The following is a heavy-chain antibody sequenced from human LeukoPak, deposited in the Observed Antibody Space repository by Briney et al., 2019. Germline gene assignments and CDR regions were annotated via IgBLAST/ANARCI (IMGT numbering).Heavy chain of an antibody. V-gene: IGHV4-34*01. CDR2: IHHSGST. CDR1: GGSFSGYY. J-gene: IGHJ4*02. D-gene: IGHD6-19*01. CDR3: ARHLQEGSGFDY. Sequence: SETLSLTCAVYGGSFSGYYWSWIRQPPGKGLEWIGEIHHSGSTNCNPSLKSRVTISVDTSKNQFSLKLSSVTAADTAVYYCARHLQEGSGFDYWGQGTLVTVSS.